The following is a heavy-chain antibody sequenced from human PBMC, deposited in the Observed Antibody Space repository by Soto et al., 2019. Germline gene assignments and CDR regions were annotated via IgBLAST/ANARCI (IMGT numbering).Heavy chain of an antibody. Sequence: GGSLRLSCAASGFTFISYAMTWGRQAPGKGLEWVSTISGTGTTTYYADSVKGRFTISRDNSKNTLYLQMNSLRTEDTAVYYCVKAVYLLDFDYWGQGTLVTVSS. CDR3: VKAVYLLDFDY. D-gene: IGHD2-8*01. CDR2: ISGTGTTT. V-gene: IGHV3-23*01. J-gene: IGHJ4*02. CDR1: GFTFISYA.